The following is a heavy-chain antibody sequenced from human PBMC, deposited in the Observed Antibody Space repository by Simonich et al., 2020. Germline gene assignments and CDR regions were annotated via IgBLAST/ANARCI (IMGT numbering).Heavy chain of an antibody. Sequence: EVQLVESGGGLVQPGGSLRLSCAASGFTFRSYWMSWIRQAPGKGLGWVANIKQDGREKSYVDSVKCRFTLSRGNAKNSLDLQMNILRGEDTAVYYCAREGLGTAYYYYMDVWGKGTTVTVSS. J-gene: IGHJ6*03. D-gene: IGHD7-27*01. CDR2: IKQDGREK. V-gene: IGHV3-7*01. CDR3: AREGLGTAYYYYMDV. CDR1: GFTFRSYW.